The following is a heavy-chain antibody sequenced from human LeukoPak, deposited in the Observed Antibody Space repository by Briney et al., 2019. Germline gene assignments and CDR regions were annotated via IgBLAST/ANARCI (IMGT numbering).Heavy chain of an antibody. V-gene: IGHV4-59*08. CDR3: ATGVFLQR. J-gene: IGHJ4*02. CDR1: GGSTTRYS. Sequence: PSETLSLTCTVSGGSTTRYSSSWIRRPPREGLGWIGDIYYSGSTNYNTSPTSRDTTSEDTPKNHFSLKLRSLSAPGTPLCYCATGVFLQRWGQGTLVTVSS. D-gene: IGHD3-3*01. CDR2: IYYSGST.